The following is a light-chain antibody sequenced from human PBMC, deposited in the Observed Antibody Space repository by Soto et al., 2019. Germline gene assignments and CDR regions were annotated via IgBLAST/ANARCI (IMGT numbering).Light chain of an antibody. CDR1: SSDVGGYNY. CDR2: DVS. Sequence: QSVLTQPPSASGSPGQSVTISCTGTSSDVGGYNYVSWYQQHPDKAPKLIIHDVSRRPSGVPDRFSGSKSGNTASLTVSGLQAEDEAGYYCASYAGSNNVVFGGGTKLTVL. CDR3: ASYAGSNNVV. J-gene: IGLJ2*01. V-gene: IGLV2-8*01.